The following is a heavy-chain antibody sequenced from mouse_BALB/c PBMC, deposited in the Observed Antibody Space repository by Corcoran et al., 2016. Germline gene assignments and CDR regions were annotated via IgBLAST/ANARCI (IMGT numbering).Heavy chain of an antibody. D-gene: IGHD1-2*01. CDR1: GFNIKDTY. CDR3: ARTTATTY. V-gene: IGHV14-3*02. CDR2: LDPANGNT. J-gene: IGHJ3*01. Sequence: EVQLQQSGAELVKPGASVKLSCTASGFNIKDTYMHWVKQRPEQGLEWIGRLDPANGNTKYDPKFQGKATITADTSSNTAYLQLSSLTSEDTAVYYCARTTATTYWGQGTLVTVSA.